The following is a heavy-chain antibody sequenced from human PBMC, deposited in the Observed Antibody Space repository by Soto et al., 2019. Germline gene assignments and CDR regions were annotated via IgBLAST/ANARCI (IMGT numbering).Heavy chain of an antibody. Sequence: KTSETLSLTCTVSGGSISSGGYYWSWIRQHPGKGLEWIGYIYYSGSTYYNPSLKSRVTISVDTSKNQFSLKLSSVTAADTAVYYCARALEARHIVVVTAIDWFDPWGQGTLVTVSS. CDR2: IYYSGST. J-gene: IGHJ5*02. V-gene: IGHV4-31*03. D-gene: IGHD2-21*02. CDR3: ARALEARHIVVVTAIDWFDP. CDR1: GGSISSGGYY.